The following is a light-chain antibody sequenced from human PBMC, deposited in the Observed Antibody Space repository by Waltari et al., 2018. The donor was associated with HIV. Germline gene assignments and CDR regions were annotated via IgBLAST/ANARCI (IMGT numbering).Light chain of an antibody. Sequence: GLTQERSFSGPRAAAIGPPSVFLDAAASLDLFPTWYQQTPGQPPRTLIYTTNYRSSGVPNRFSGSIVGSKAALTIAGAQADDEGDYYCLLNIGGGTVLFGGGTRLTVL. CDR3: LLNIGGGTVL. V-gene: IGLV8-61*01. CDR2: TTN. J-gene: IGLJ3*02. CDR1: DAAASLDLF.